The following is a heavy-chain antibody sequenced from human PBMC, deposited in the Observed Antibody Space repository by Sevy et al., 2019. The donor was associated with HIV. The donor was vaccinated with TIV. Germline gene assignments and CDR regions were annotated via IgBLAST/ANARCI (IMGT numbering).Heavy chain of an antibody. CDR1: GGSFSGYY. V-gene: IGHV4-34*01. Sequence: SEILSLTCAVYGGSFSGYYWSWIRQPPGKGLEWIGEINHSGSTNYNPSLKSRVTISVDTSKNQFSLKLSSVTAADTAVYYCARGLVRVDYYYMDVWGKGTTVTVSS. J-gene: IGHJ6*03. CDR3: ARGLVRVDYYYMDV. D-gene: IGHD2-15*01. CDR2: INHSGST.